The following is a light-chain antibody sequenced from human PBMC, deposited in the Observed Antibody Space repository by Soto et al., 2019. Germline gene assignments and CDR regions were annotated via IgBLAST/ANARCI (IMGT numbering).Light chain of an antibody. Sequence: QSALTQAASVSGFPGQSITISCTGTSSDVGSYNLVSWYQQHPGKAPKVMIYEVSKRPSGVSNRFSGSKSGNTASLTIAGLQADDEADYYCCSYAGSSTPLIFGTGTKLTVL. V-gene: IGLV2-23*02. CDR2: EVS. CDR3: CSYAGSSTPLI. CDR1: SSDVGSYNL. J-gene: IGLJ1*01.